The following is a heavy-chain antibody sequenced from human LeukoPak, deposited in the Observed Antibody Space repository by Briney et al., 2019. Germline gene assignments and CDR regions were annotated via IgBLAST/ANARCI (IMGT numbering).Heavy chain of an antibody. V-gene: IGHV3-30*18. J-gene: IGHJ4*02. CDR1: GFTFSSYW. CDR3: AKDRGVHGGLDY. D-gene: IGHD3-10*01. Sequence: GGSLRLSCAASGFTFSSYWMSWVRQAPGKGLEWVAVISYDGSNKYYADSVKGRFTISRDNSKNTLYLQMNSLRAEDTAVYYCAKDRGVHGGLDYWGQGTLVTVSS. CDR2: ISYDGSNK.